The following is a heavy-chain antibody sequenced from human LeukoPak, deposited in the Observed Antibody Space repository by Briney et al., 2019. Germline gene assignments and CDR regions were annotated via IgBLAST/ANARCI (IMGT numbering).Heavy chain of an antibody. J-gene: IGHJ4*02. Sequence: SETLSLTCAVSGGSISSGGYSWSWIRQPPGQGLEWIGYIYHSGSTYYNPSLKSRVTISVDRSKNQFSLKLSSVTAADTAVYYCARATYDILTGYYRAFDYWGQGTLSPSPQ. CDR1: GGSISSGGYS. CDR2: IYHSGST. V-gene: IGHV4-30-2*01. D-gene: IGHD3-9*01. CDR3: ARATYDILTGYYRAFDY.